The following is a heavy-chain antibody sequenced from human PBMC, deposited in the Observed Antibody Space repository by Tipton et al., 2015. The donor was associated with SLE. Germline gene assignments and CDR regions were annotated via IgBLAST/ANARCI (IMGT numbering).Heavy chain of an antibody. D-gene: IGHD2-15*01. Sequence: QLVQSGAELKKPGASVKVSCKASGYTFTTYGVSWVRQAPGQGLQWMGWINPNNGNTNYAQNLQGRVTMTTDTSTSTAYLQLRSLRSDDTAVYYCARDPYPYHSGTPLWGQGTLVTVST. CDR2: INPNNGNT. J-gene: IGHJ4*02. CDR3: ARDPYPYHSGTPL. CDR1: GYTFTTYG. V-gene: IGHV1-18*01.